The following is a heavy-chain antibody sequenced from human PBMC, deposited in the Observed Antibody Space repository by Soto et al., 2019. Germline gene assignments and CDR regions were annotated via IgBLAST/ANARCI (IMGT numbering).Heavy chain of an antibody. CDR1: GGSISSYY. J-gene: IGHJ6*02. CDR3: ARAGYCSSTSCYTPSSYYYYGMDV. CDR2: IYYSGST. Sequence: SETLYLTCTVSGGSISSYYWSWIRQPPGKGLEWIGYIYYSGSTNYNPSLKSRVTISVDTSKNQFSLKLSSVTAADTAVYYCARAGYCSSTSCYTPSSYYYYGMDVWGQGTTVTVSS. V-gene: IGHV4-59*01. D-gene: IGHD2-2*02.